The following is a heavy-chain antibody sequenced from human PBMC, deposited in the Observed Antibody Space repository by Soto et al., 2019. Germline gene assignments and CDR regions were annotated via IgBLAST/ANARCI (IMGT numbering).Heavy chain of an antibody. Sequence: SETLSLTCTVSGGSISSYYWSWIRQPPGKGLEWIGYIYYSGSTNYNPFLKSRVTISVDTSKNQFSLKLSSATAADTAVYYCARVVYGMDVWGQGTTVTVSS. CDR2: IYYSGST. CDR3: ARVVYGMDV. V-gene: IGHV4-59*01. J-gene: IGHJ6*02. CDR1: GGSISSYY.